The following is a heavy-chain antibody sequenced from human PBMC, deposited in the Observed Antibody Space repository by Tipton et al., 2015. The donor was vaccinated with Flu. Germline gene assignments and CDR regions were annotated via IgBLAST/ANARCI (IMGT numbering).Heavy chain of an antibody. V-gene: IGHV3-48*03. D-gene: IGHD7-27*01. Sequence: SLRLSCAASGFTFSSYEMNWVCQAPGKGLEWVSYITSSGITISYADSVRGRFTISRDNTKKSLYLQLNSLRVEDTAIYYCATLTGDDYWGQGILVTVSS. CDR1: GFTFSSYE. CDR2: ITSSGITI. J-gene: IGHJ4*02. CDR3: ATLTGDDY.